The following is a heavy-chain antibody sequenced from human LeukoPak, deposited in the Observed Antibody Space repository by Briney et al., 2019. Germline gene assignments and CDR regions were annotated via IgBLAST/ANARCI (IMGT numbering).Heavy chain of an antibody. J-gene: IGHJ4*02. Sequence: GGSLRLSCVAPGFTFSSYWMSWVRQAPGKGLEWVANIKKDGSEKYYVDSVKGRVTISRDNTKKSLYLQMNSLRTEDTAVYYCARGAWGFDNWGQGNLVTVSS. CDR3: ARGAWGFDN. D-gene: IGHD7-27*01. V-gene: IGHV3-7*04. CDR2: IKKDGSEK. CDR1: GFTFSSYW.